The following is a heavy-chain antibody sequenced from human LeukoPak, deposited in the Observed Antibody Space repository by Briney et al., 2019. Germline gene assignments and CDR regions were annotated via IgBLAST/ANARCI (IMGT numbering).Heavy chain of an antibody. D-gene: IGHD3-10*01. CDR1: GFTVSSNY. CDR3: AREYYYGSGSYYNSPWFDP. Sequence: GRSLRLSCAASGFTVSSNYMSWVRQAPGKGLEWVSVIYSGGSTYYADSVKGRFTISRDNSKNTLYLQMNSLRAEDTAVYYCAREYYYGSGSYYNSPWFDPWGQGTLVTVSS. V-gene: IGHV3-66*01. J-gene: IGHJ5*02. CDR2: IYSGGST.